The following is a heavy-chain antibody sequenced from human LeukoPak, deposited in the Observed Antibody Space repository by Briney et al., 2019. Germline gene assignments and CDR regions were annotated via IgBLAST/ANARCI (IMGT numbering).Heavy chain of an antibody. CDR3: ARVVRGVHFDY. V-gene: IGHV2-5*02. D-gene: IGHD3-10*01. J-gene: IGHJ4*02. Sequence: SGPTLVNPTQTLTLTCTFSGFSLSTSGVGVGWIRQPPGKALEWLALIYWDDDKRYSPSLRSRLTITKDTSKTQVVLTMTNMDPVDTATYYCARVVRGVHFDYWGQGTLVTVSS. CDR1: GFSLSTSGVG. CDR2: IYWDDDK.